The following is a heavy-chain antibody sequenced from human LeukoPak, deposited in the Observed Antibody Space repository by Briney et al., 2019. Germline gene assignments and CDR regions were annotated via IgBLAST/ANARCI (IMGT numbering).Heavy chain of an antibody. Sequence: GGSLRLSCAASGISFSTSGMHWVRQAPGKGLEWVGIISYDGSNKYYADSVKGRLTISRDNAKNSLYLQMNSLRAEDTAVYSCARGSTYYDSSGQVPFDYWGQGTLVTVSS. CDR2: ISYDGSNK. CDR1: GISFSTSG. V-gene: IGHV3-30*03. CDR3: ARGSTYYDSSGQVPFDY. D-gene: IGHD3-22*01. J-gene: IGHJ4*02.